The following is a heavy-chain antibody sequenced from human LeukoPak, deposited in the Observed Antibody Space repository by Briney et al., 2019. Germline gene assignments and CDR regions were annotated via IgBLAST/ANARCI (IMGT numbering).Heavy chain of an antibody. D-gene: IGHD5-18*01. J-gene: IGHJ4*02. V-gene: IGHV3-11*01. Sequence: GGSLRLSCAASGFTFSSYAMSWIRQAPGKGLEWVSYISSSGSTIYYADSVKGRFTISRDNAKNSLYLQMNSLRAEDTAVYYCARETRGYSYGSDYWGQGTLVTVSS. CDR2: ISSSGSTI. CDR1: GFTFSSYA. CDR3: ARETRGYSYGSDY.